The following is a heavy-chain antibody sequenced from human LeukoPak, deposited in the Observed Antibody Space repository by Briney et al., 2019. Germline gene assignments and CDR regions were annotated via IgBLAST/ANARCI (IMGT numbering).Heavy chain of an antibody. CDR2: INHSGST. CDR1: GGSFSGYY. V-gene: IGHV4-34*01. CDR3: ARDLGWGSAKRAFDI. Sequence: SETLSLTCAVYGGSFSGYYWSWIRQPPGKGLEWIGEINHSGSTNYNPSLKSRVTISVDTSKNQFSLRLSSVTAADTAVYYCARDLGWGSAKRAFDIWGQGTVVTVSS. J-gene: IGHJ3*02. D-gene: IGHD2-21*01.